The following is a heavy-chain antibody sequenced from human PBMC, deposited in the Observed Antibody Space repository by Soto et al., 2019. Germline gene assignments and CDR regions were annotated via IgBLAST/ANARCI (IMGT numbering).Heavy chain of an antibody. Sequence: VQLVESGGDLVQPGRSLRLSCAASGFTFSNYIMHWVRQAPGKGLEWVAIILHDGNNKYYADSVKGRFTISRDNSKNTLYLQMNSLRTEDTAIYYCARDDEGGSYCDLGYWGQGTLVTVSS. CDR2: ILHDGNNK. D-gene: IGHD3-10*01. CDR3: ARDDEGGSYCDLGY. J-gene: IGHJ4*02. CDR1: GFTFSNYI. V-gene: IGHV3-30-3*01.